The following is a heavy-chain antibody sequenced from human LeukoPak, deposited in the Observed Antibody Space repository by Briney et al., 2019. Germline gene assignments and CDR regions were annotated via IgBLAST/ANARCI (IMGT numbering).Heavy chain of an antibody. V-gene: IGHV4-4*07. J-gene: IGHJ3*02. CDR1: GGSISSYY. D-gene: IGHD6-19*01. CDR3: ARVSVARGAFDI. Sequence: SETLSLTCTVSGGSISSYYWSWIRQPAGKGLEWIGRIYTSGSTNYNPSLKSRVTMSVNTSKNQFSLKLSSVTAADTAVYYCARVSVARGAFDIWGQGTMVTVSS. CDR2: IYTSGST.